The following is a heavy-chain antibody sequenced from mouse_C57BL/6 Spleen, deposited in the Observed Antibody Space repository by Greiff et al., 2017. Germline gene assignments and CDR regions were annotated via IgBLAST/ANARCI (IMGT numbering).Heavy chain of an antibody. CDR1: GSSFTGYY. V-gene: IGHV1-42*01. CDR3: ARDWVDY. J-gene: IGHJ2*01. CDR2: LNPSTGGT. D-gene: IGHD4-1*01. Sequence: EVQLQQSGPGLVKPGASVTISCKASGSSFTGYYMNWVKQSPEKSLEWIGELNPSTGGTTYNQKFKAKATLTVDKSSSTAYMQLKSLTSEDSAVYYCARDWVDYWGQGTTLTVSS.